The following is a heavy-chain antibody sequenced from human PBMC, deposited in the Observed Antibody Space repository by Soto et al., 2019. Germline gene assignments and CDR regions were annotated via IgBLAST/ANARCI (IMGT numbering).Heavy chain of an antibody. D-gene: IGHD3-3*01. Sequence: QVQLVESGGGVVQPERSLRLSCAASGFTFKDNGMHWVRQAPGKGLEWVAIISYHGNNQYYADSVKGRFTISRDNSDNTLYLEMNSLRPEDTAMYYCAKDLALGFWTGNYYFDHWGQGTLVTVSS. V-gene: IGHV3-30*18. CDR3: AKDLALGFWTGNYYFDH. J-gene: IGHJ4*02. CDR2: ISYHGNNQ. CDR1: GFTFKDNG.